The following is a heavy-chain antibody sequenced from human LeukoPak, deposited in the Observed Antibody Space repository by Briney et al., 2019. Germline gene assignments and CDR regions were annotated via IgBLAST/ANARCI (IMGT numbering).Heavy chain of an antibody. CDR1: GGSISSSSYY. Sequence: PSETLFLTRTVSGGSISSSSYYWGWIRQPPGKGLAWVGSIYYSGSTYYNPSLKSRVIISVDTSKNQFSLKLSSVTAADCAVYYCARLGENGGYTTTFDYWGKRTLVTVSS. D-gene: IGHD3-16*01. CDR2: IYYSGST. CDR3: ARLGENGGYTTTFDY. J-gene: IGHJ4*02. V-gene: IGHV4-39*01.